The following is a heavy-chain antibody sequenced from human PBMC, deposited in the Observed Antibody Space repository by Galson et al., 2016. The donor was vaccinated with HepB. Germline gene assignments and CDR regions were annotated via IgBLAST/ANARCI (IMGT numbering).Heavy chain of an antibody. J-gene: IGHJ4*02. CDR2: IWFDGRNK. CDR1: GFTFRSFG. Sequence: SLRLSCAASGFTFRSFGMHWVRQAPGKGLEWVAFIWFDGRNKYYADSVKGRFTISRDNSRNTLYLQMNSLRAEDTAVYYCARDRYSSGWFDFWGQGTLVTVSS. CDR3: ARDRYSSGWFDF. D-gene: IGHD6-19*01. V-gene: IGHV3-33*01.